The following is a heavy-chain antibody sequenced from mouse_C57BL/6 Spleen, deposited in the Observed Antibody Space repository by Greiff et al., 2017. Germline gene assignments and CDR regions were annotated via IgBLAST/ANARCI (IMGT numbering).Heavy chain of an antibody. CDR1: GFTFSDAW. D-gene: IGHD1-1*01. Sequence: EVKLEESGGGLVQPGGSMKLSCAASGFTFSDAWMDWVRQSPEQGLEWVAEIRNKANNHATYYAESVKGRFTISRDDSKSSVYLQMNSLRAEDTGIYYCTRNYGSSVWYFDVWGTGTTVTVSS. CDR3: TRNYGSSVWYFDV. V-gene: IGHV6-6*01. CDR2: IRNKANNHAT. J-gene: IGHJ1*03.